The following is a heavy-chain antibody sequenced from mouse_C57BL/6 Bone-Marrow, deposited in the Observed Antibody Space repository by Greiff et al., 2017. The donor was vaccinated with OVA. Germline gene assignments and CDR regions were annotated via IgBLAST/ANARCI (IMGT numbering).Heavy chain of an antibody. CDR3: ARGGTGPFAN. J-gene: IGHJ3*01. D-gene: IGHD4-1*01. CDR2: INPSTGGT. V-gene: IGHV1-42*01. Sequence: EVQVVESGPELVKPGASVKISCKASGYSFTGYYMNWVKRSPEKSLEWIGEINPSTGGTTYNQKFKAKATLTVDKSSSTAYMQLKSLTSEDSAVYYCARGGTGPFANGGQGTRVTVSA. CDR1: GYSFTGYY.